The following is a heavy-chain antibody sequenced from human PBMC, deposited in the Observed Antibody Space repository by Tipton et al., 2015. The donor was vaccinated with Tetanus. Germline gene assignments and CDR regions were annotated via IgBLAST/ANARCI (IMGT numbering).Heavy chain of an antibody. Sequence: GAEVKKPGASVKVSCKASGYTFTGYYLHWVRQAPGQGLEWMGWINPNSGGTNYAQRFQGRVTMTRDTSISTAYMDLSRLRSDDTAVYYCAREAPRAARIYGLDVWGQGTTVTVSS. CDR3: AREAPRAARIYGLDV. CDR2: INPNSGGT. CDR1: GYTFTGYY. D-gene: IGHD6-6*01. J-gene: IGHJ6*02. V-gene: IGHV1-2*02.